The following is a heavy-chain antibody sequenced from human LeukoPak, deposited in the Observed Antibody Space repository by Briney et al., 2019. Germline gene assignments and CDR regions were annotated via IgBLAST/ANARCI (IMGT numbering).Heavy chain of an antibody. CDR2: IYHSGST. D-gene: IGHD2-2*01. CDR1: GYSNSSGYY. J-gene: IGHJ6*03. Sequence: PSETLSLTCTVSGYSNSSGYYWGWIRQPPGKGLEWIGSIYHSGSTYYNASLKSRVTISVDTSKRHFSLKLSSVTAADTAVYYCARIVVRYYMDVWGKGTTVTVSS. V-gene: IGHV4-38-2*02. CDR3: ARIVVRYYMDV.